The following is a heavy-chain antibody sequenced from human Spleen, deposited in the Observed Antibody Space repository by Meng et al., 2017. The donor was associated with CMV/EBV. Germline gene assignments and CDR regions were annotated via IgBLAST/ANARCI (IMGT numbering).Heavy chain of an antibody. J-gene: IGHJ4*02. CDR3: ARDSGGEFDY. D-gene: IGHD3-16*01. V-gene: IGHV3-66*02. Sequence: GGSLRLSCAASGITVSSNFMTWVRQAPGKGLEWVSVINSGGSTSHADSVKGRFTISRDISKNTLYLQMNSLRAEDTAVYYCARDSGGEFDYWGQGTLVTVSS. CDR1: GITVSSNF. CDR2: INSGGST.